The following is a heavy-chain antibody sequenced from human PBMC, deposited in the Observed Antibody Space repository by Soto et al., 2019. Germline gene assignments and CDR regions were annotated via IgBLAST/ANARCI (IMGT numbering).Heavy chain of an antibody. CDR1: GGSFSGYY. D-gene: IGHD3-10*01. V-gene: IGHV4-34*01. J-gene: IGHJ4*02. CDR2: INHSRST. Sequence: PSETLSLTCAVYGGSFSGYYWSWIRQPPGKGLEWIGEINHSRSTNYNPSLKSRVTISVDTSKNQFSLKLSSVTAADTAVYYCARPMVRGVIISNYGYWGQGTLVTVSS. CDR3: ARPMVRGVIISNYGY.